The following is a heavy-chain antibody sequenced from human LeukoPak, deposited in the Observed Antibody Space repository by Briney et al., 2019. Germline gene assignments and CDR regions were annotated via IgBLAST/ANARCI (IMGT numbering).Heavy chain of an antibody. Sequence: SVTVSCTASGGTFSSYAISWVRQAPGQGLEWMGGIIPIFGTANYAQKFQGRVTITADESTSTAYMELSSLRSEDTAVYYCATQDVDPTMGTGGYSDAFDVWGQGTLATVSS. J-gene: IGHJ3*01. V-gene: IGHV1-69*13. CDR1: GGTFSSYA. CDR3: ATQDVDPTMGTGGYSDAFDV. D-gene: IGHD5-18*01. CDR2: IIPIFGTA.